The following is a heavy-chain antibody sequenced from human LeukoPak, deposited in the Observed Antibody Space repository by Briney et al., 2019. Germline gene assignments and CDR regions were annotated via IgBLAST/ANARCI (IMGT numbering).Heavy chain of an antibody. J-gene: IGHJ5*02. CDR1: GGSISSGDYS. CDR2: IYHSGST. CDR3: ARSRYNWFDP. Sequence: SETLSLTCAVSGGSISSGDYSWSWIRQPPGKGLEWIGYIYHSGSTYYNPSLKSRVTISVDRSKNQFSLKLSSVTAADTAVYYCARSRYNWFDPWGQGTLVAVSS. V-gene: IGHV4-30-2*01.